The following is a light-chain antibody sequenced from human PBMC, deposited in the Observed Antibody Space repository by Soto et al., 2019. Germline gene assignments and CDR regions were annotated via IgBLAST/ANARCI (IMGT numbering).Light chain of an antibody. CDR2: RNT. Sequence: QSVRTQPPSASQAPGQTVNISCSGSTSNIGKTFVYWYQHFPGPAPKLLIYRNTLRPSGVPDLFSAYKSGTSTSLAISGLRSEDEADYYCASWDNNLSGYGCGTGTKVTVL. CDR1: TSNIGKTF. V-gene: IGLV1-47*01. J-gene: IGLJ1*01. CDR3: ASWDNNLSGYG.